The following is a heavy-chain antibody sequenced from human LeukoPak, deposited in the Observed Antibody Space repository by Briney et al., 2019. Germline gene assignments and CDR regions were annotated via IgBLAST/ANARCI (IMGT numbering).Heavy chain of an antibody. CDR2: INPNSGDT. J-gene: IGHJ3*02. V-gene: IGHV1-2*02. Sequence: ASVKVSCKASGYTFTGYYMHWVRQAPGQGLEWMGWINPNSGDTNYAQKLQGRVTMTTDTSTSTAYMELRSLKSDGTAVYYCARAGGDGYNYVDAFDIWGQGTMVTVSS. CDR3: ARAGGDGYNYVDAFDI. D-gene: IGHD5-24*01. CDR1: GYTFTGYY.